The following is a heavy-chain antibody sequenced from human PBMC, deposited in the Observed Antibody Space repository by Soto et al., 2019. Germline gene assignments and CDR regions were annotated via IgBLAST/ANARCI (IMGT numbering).Heavy chain of an antibody. V-gene: IGHV3-23*01. J-gene: IGHJ6*03. CDR1: GFTFSSYA. Sequence: PGGSLRLSCAASGFTFSSYAMSWVRQAPGKGLEWVSAISGSGGSTYYADSVKGRFTISRDNSKNTLYLQMNSLRAEDTAVYYCAKAVPAAIYYYYYMDVWGKGTTVPVSS. D-gene: IGHD2-2*01. CDR2: ISGSGGST. CDR3: AKAVPAAIYYYYYMDV.